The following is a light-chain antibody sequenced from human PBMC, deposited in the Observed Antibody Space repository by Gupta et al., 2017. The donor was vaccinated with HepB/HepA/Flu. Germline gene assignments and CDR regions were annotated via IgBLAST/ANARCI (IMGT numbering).Light chain of an antibody. V-gene: IGLV1-44*01. CDR2: QDT. J-gene: IGLJ3*02. CDR1: SSDIGSHT. CDR3: AAWDDSRSTGV. Sequence: QSVLTQPPSASATPGQRVTISCSGGSSDIGSHTLNWYQHLPGTAPKLLICQDTERPSGVPVRFSDSKSGSSASLAISGLQYEDEAEYYCAAWDDSRSTGVFGGGTKLTVL.